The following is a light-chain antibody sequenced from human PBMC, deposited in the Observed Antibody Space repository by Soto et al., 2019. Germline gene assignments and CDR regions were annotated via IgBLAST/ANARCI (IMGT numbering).Light chain of an antibody. CDR2: KAS. CDR3: QQYNSSPLT. Sequence: DIQMTQSPSTLSASVGERVTITCRASQSITTWLAWYQQKPGKAPKLLIYKASSLEGGIPSRFSGSGSGTEFNITISRLQPDDFATYYCQQYNSSPLTFGGGTKVEIK. CDR1: QSITTW. V-gene: IGKV1-5*03. J-gene: IGKJ4*01.